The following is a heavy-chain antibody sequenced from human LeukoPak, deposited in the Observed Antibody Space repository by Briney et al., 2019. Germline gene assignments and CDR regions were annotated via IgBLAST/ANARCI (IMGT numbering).Heavy chain of an antibody. CDR3: AAMTGPTFDY. CDR1: RLTFRSYG. D-gene: IGHD3-9*01. CDR2: ISSSGSTI. Sequence: GGSLRLSCAASRLTFRSYGMSWVRQAPGKGLEWVSYISSSGSTIYYADSVKGRFTISRDNSKDTLFLLMNTLRADDTAVYYCAAMTGPTFDYWGQGALVTISS. V-gene: IGHV3-48*01. J-gene: IGHJ4*02.